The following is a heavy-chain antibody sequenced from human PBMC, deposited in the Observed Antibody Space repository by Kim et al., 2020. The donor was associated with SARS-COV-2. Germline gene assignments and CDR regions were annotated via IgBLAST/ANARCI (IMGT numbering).Heavy chain of an antibody. CDR3: ARDGAITGSNSDY. V-gene: IGHV1-18*04. J-gene: IGHJ4*02. Sequence: ASVKVSCKASGYTFSRYGVSWVRQAPGQGLEWMGWISSYNGNKYYTEKFQGRVTMTTDTSTSTAYMELRSLRSDDTAVYFCARDGAITGSNSDYWGQGNLVTVSS. CDR2: ISSYNGNK. D-gene: IGHD6-13*01. CDR1: GYTFSRYG.